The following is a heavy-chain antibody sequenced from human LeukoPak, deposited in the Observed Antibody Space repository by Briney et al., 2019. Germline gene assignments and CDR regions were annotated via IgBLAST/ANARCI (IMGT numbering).Heavy chain of an antibody. CDR2: IYSGGST. CDR1: GFIVSSNN. V-gene: IGHV3-53*01. J-gene: IGHJ4*02. D-gene: IGHD3-16*01. Sequence: PGGSLRLSCAASGFIVSSNNMNWVRQAPGKGLEWVSVIYSGGSTYYADSVKGRFTISRDNSKNTLFLQMDSLRVEDTAVHYCAKVTGGDMITYGGVDYWGQGTLVTVSS. CDR3: AKVTGGDMITYGGVDY.